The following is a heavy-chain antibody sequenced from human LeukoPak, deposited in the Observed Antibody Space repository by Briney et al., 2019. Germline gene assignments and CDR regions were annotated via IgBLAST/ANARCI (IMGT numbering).Heavy chain of an antibody. V-gene: IGHV3-23*01. Sequence: PGGSLRLSCAASGFTFSSYAMSWVRQAPGKGLEWVSAISGSGGSTYYADSVKGRFTISRDNSKNTLYLQMNSLRAEDTAVYYCAKDEDYYGSGSSYFDYWGQGTPVTVSS. J-gene: IGHJ4*02. CDR1: GFTFSSYA. CDR3: AKDEDYYGSGSSYFDY. D-gene: IGHD3-10*01. CDR2: ISGSGGST.